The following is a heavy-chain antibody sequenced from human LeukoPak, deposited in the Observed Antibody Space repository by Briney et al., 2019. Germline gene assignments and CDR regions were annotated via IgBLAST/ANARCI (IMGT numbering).Heavy chain of an antibody. CDR3: AKDFNYYGMDV. CDR2: ISYDGSIK. V-gene: IGHV3-30*18. J-gene: IGHJ6*02. Sequence: GGSLRLSCAASGFTFSSYGMHWVRQAPGKGLEWVAVISYDGSIKYYADSVKGRFTISRDNSKNTLYLQMNSLRAEDTAVYYCAKDFNYYGMDVWGQGTTVTVSS. CDR1: GFTFSSYG.